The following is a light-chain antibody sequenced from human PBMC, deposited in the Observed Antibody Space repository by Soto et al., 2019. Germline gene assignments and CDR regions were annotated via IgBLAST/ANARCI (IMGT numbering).Light chain of an antibody. V-gene: IGKV1-9*01. CDR3: QQLNNFPRT. J-gene: IGKJ1*01. CDR1: QGISSY. Sequence: DIQLTQSPSFLSASVGDRVTITCRASQGISSYLAWYQQRPGKAPKLLMYGASTLQSGVPSRFSGSASGTTFTLTIYNLQPEDFATYYCQQLNNFPRTFGQGTKVE. CDR2: GAS.